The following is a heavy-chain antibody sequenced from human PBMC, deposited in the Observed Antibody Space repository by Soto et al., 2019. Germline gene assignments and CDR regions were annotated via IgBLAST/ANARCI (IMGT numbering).Heavy chain of an antibody. CDR3: ARNFDIAATGTAFDS. Sequence: QVQLQASGPSLVRPSETLSLTCSVSGGSISGHYWSWIRLPAGRRLQWVGRIYSSGTTNYNPSLKSRVRMSVDTDRNSFSLRLDSVTAADTAVYFCARNFDIAATGTAFDSWGRGVLVTVSS. CDR2: IYSSGTT. D-gene: IGHD6-13*01. V-gene: IGHV4-4*07. CDR1: GGSISGHY. J-gene: IGHJ4*02.